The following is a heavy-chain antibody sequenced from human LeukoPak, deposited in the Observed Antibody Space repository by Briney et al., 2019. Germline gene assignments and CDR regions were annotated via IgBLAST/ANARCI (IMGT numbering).Heavy chain of an antibody. CDR2: INADGSNT. CDR1: GLIFRNHW. CDR3: TREVLNAFDS. J-gene: IGHJ3*02. Sequence: GGSLRLSCATSGLIFRNHWMDWGRQAPGKGLMWVSRINADGSNTRYADSVKGRFTISRDNAKNTLYLQMNSLRAEDTAVYYCTREVLNAFDSWGQGTLVTVSS. D-gene: IGHD3-10*01. V-gene: IGHV3-74*01.